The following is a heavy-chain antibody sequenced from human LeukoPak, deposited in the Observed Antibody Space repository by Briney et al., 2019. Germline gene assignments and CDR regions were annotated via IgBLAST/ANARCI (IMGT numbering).Heavy chain of an antibody. CDR2: MNPNSGNT. CDR1: GYTFPSYV. Sequence: ASVKVSCKASGYTFPSYVINWLQQATGQGLEWMGWMNPNSGNTGYAQKFQGRVTMTRNTSISTAYMELSSLRSEDTAVYCCARGSTAGYWGQGTLVTVSS. V-gene: IGHV1-8*01. J-gene: IGHJ4*02. CDR3: ARGSTAGY.